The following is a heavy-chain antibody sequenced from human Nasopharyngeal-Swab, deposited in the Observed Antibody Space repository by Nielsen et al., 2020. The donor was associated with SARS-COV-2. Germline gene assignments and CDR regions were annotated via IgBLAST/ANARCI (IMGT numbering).Heavy chain of an antibody. CDR2: IYSCGST. CDR1: GFTVSSNY. J-gene: IGHJ5*02. V-gene: IGHV3-66*03. D-gene: IGHD2-21*01. CDR3: ARDVAGADSA. Sequence: GESLKISCAASGFTVSSNYMRWVRQAPGKGLEWVSVIYSCGSTYYADSVKGRFTISRDNSKNTLYLQMNSLRAEDTAVYYCARDVAGADSAWGQGTLVTVSS.